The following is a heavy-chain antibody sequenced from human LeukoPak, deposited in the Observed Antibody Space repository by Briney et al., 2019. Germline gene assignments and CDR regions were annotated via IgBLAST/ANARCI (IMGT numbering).Heavy chain of an antibody. J-gene: IGHJ3*02. CDR2: IRSKAYGGTT. CDR3: TSNPGYSYGSLDAFDI. V-gene: IGHV3-49*03. CDR1: GFTSGDYS. D-gene: IGHD5-18*01. Sequence: PGGSLRLSCTASGFTSGDYSMSWFRRAPGKGLEWVGFIRSKAYGGTTEYAASVKGRFTISRDDSRGIAYLQMNSLETEDTAVYYCTSNPGYSYGSLDAFDIWGQGTMVTVSS.